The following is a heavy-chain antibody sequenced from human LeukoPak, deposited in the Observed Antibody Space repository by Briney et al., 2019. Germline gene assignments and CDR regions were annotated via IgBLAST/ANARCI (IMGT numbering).Heavy chain of an antibody. CDR3: VGEVDSAMVY. D-gene: IGHD5-18*01. CDR1: GFTFDDYA. CDR2: ISWNSGSI. V-gene: IGHV3-9*01. Sequence: GGSLRLSCAASGFTFDDYAMHWVRQAPGKGLEWVSGISWNSGSIGYADSVKGRFTISRDNAKNTLYLQMNSLRVDDTAIYFCVGEVDSAMVYWGQGTLVTVSS. J-gene: IGHJ4*02.